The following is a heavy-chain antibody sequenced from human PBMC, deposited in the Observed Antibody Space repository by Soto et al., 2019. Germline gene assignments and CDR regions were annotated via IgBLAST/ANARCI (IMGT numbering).Heavy chain of an antibody. J-gene: IGHJ5*02. CDR1: GASISGFY. Sequence: PSETLSLTCTVSGASISGFYWSWIRKSAGKGLEWIGRIYATGTTDYNPSLKSRVTMSVDTSKKQFSLKLRSVTAADTAVYYCVRDGTKTLRDWFDPWGQGMSVTVSS. CDR2: IYATGTT. V-gene: IGHV4-4*07. D-gene: IGHD1-1*01. CDR3: VRDGTKTLRDWFDP.